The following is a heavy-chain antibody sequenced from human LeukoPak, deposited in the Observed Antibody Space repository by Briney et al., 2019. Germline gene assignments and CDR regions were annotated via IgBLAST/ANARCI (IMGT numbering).Heavy chain of an antibody. V-gene: IGHV3-30-3*01. D-gene: IGHD6-19*01. CDR2: ISYDGSNK. J-gene: IGHJ4*02. CDR3: AREPYSSGGVYFDY. CDR1: GFTFGSYA. Sequence: GGSLRLSCAASGFTFGSYAMHWVRQAPGKGLEWVAVISYDGSNKYYAGSVKGRFTISRDNSKNTLYLQMNSLRAEDTAVYYCAREPYSSGGVYFDYWGQGTLVTVSS.